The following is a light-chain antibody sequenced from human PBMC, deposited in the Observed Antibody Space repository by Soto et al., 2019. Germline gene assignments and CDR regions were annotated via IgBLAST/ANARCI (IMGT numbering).Light chain of an antibody. CDR1: QSVSSI. Sequence: EIVMTQSPATLSVSPGERATLSCRASQSVSSILAWYQQKPGQAPRLLIYGASTRATGIPGRFSGSGSGTKFTLTISSLQSEDFAIYYCQQYNDWPLTFGQGTKV. V-gene: IGKV3-15*01. CDR2: GAS. CDR3: QQYNDWPLT. J-gene: IGKJ1*01.